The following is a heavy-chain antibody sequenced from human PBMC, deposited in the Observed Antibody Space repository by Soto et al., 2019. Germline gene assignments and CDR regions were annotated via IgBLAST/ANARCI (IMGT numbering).Heavy chain of an antibody. CDR1: GFTFSSYA. CDR2: ISGSGGST. Sequence: PGGSLRLSCAASGFTFSSYAMSWVRQAPGKGLEWVSAISGSGGSTYYADSVKGRFTISRDNSKNTLYLQMNSLRAEDTAVYYCAKFKRTSCCPAHNWFDPWGQGTLVTVSS. V-gene: IGHV3-23*01. J-gene: IGHJ5*02. CDR3: AKFKRTSCCPAHNWFDP. D-gene: IGHD2-2*01.